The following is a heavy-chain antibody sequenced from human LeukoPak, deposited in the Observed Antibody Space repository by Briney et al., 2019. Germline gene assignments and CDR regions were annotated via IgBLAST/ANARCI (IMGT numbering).Heavy chain of an antibody. CDR2: ISYDGSNK. CDR3: AKDRGSGWRAFDI. V-gene: IGHV3-30*18. Sequence: PGGSLRLSCAASGFTFSSYGMHWVRQAPGKGLEWVAVISYDGSNKYYADSVKGRFTISRDNAKNSLYLQMNSLRAEDTALYYCAKDRGSGWRAFDIWGQGTMVTVSS. D-gene: IGHD6-19*01. J-gene: IGHJ3*02. CDR1: GFTFSSYG.